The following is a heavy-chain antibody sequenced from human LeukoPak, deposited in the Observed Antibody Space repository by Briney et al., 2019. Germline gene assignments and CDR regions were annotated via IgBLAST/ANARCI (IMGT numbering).Heavy chain of an antibody. D-gene: IGHD6-13*01. CDR1: GGSISSGYYY. V-gene: IGHV4-30-4*08. J-gene: IGHJ4*02. CDR2: IYYSGST. CDR3: ARGIAAAADY. Sequence: SQTLSLTCTVSGGSISSGYYYWSWIRQPPGKGLEWIGYIYYSGSTYYNPSLKSRVTISVDTSKNQFSLKLSSVTAADTAVYCCARGIAAAADYWGQGTLVTVSS.